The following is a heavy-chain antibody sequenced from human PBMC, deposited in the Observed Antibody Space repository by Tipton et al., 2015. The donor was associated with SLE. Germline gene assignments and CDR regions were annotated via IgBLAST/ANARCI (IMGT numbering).Heavy chain of an antibody. Sequence: QVQLVQSGPEVKKPGASVKVSCKASGYSFTRYPMNWVRQALGQGLEWMGWINTNNGNPTYAQGFTGRFVFSLDTSVSTAYLQISSLRADDTAVYYCARAQEIDYWGQGTLVTVSS. CDR1: GYSFTRYP. V-gene: IGHV7-4-1*02. CDR2: INTNNGNP. CDR3: ARAQEIDY. J-gene: IGHJ4*02.